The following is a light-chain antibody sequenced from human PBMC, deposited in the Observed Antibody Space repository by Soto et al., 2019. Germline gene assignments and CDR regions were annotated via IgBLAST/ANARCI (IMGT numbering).Light chain of an antibody. CDR2: KAS. J-gene: IGKJ1*01. CDR1: QSISSW. CDR3: QQYNTYPWT. V-gene: IGKV1-5*03. Sequence: DIQMTQSPSTLSASVGDRVTITCRASQSISSWLDWYQQKPGKAPKVLIYKASSLESGVPSRFSGSGSVTELTLTISSLQPHDFVTYYCQQYNTYPWTFGQGTQVQIK.